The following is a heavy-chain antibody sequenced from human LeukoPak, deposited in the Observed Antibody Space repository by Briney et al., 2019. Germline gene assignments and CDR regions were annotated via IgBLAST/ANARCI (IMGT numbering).Heavy chain of an antibody. CDR3: ARYSAAGRTYYFDY. D-gene: IGHD6-13*01. V-gene: IGHV1-18*01. CDR2: ISAYNGNT. J-gene: IGHJ4*02. CDR1: GYTFTSYG. Sequence: ASVKVPCKASGYTFTSYGISWVRQAPGQGLEWMGWISAYNGNTNYAQKLQDRVSMTTDSSTNTAYMELRSLRSDDTAVYYCARYSAAGRTYYFDYWGQGTLVTVSS.